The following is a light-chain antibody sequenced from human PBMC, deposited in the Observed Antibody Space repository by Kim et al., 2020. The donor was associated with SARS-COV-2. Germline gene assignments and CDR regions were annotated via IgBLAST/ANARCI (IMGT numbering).Light chain of an antibody. J-gene: IGLJ2*01. CDR1: SGHSSYA. V-gene: IGLV4-69*01. Sequence: QLVLTQSPSASASLGASVKLTCTLSSGHSSYADTWHQQQPEKGTRYLLKLNNDGSHSKGDGIPDRFSGSSSGAERYLTISSLQSEDEADYYCQTWDTDIVVFGGGTQLTVL. CDR3: QTWDTDIVV. CDR2: LNNDGSH.